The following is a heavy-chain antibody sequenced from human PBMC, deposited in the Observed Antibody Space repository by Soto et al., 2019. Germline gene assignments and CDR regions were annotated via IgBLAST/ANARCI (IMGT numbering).Heavy chain of an antibody. Sequence: SQTLSLTCAISGDSVSSKSAAWDWIRQAPSRGLEWLGRTRYLSKWYNEYAPSVKSRITINADTSQNHVSLQLESVTPEDTAVYYCTRRPYSSGWPLDYWGQGTRVTVSS. J-gene: IGHJ4*02. CDR2: TRYLSKWYN. D-gene: IGHD6-19*01. V-gene: IGHV6-1*01. CDR1: GDSVSSKSAA. CDR3: TRRPYSSGWPLDY.